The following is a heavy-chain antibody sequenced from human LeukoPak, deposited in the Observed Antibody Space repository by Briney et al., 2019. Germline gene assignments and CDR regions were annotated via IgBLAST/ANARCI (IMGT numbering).Heavy chain of an antibody. CDR1: GGSFSSYY. D-gene: IGHD3-3*01. Sequence: SGTLSLTCAVSGGSFSSYYWSWIRQTPEKGLEWIGEINHSGSTNYNPSLKSRVTISMDASRDQFPLSLSSAAAADTAVYYCARASCRFCGVDVWGQGTTVTVSS. CDR2: INHSGST. CDR3: ARASCRFCGVDV. V-gene: IGHV4-34*01. J-gene: IGHJ6*02.